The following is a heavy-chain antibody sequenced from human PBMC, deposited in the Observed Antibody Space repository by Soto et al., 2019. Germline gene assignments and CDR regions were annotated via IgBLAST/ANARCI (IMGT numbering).Heavy chain of an antibody. CDR3: ATGWTMDV. D-gene: IGHD2-15*01. CDR1: GFTFSNDW. V-gene: IGHV3-7*01. Sequence: EVQLVEAGGDLVQPGGSLRLSCAASGFTFSNDWMSWVRQAPGKGLAWVANINQDGSEKYYVDSVKGRFTISRDNAKRSLYLQMNSLRAEDTAVYFCATGWTMDVWGQGTTVTVSS. J-gene: IGHJ6*02. CDR2: INQDGSEK.